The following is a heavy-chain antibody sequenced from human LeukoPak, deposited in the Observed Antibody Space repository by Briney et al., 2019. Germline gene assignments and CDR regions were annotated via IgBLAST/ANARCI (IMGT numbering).Heavy chain of an antibody. CDR2: IYHSGST. V-gene: IGHV4-34*01. CDR1: GGSISSSY. J-gene: IGHJ4*02. Sequence: PSETLSLTCAVSGGSISSSYWSWIRQPPGKGLEWIGEIYHSGSTNYNPSLKSRVTMSVDTSKNQISLKLSSVTAADTAVYYCARGLGAALGYWGQGTLVTVSS. CDR3: ARGLGAALGY. D-gene: IGHD6-25*01.